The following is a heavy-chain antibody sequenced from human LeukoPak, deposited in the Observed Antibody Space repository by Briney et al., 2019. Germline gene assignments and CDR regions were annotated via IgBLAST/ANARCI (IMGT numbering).Heavy chain of an antibody. Sequence: ASVKVSCKAPGGTFSSYAISWVRQAPGQGLEWMGGIIPIFGTANYAQKFQGRVTITADKSTSTAYMELSSLRSEDTAVYYCARGQLWSLFDYWGQGTLVTVSS. V-gene: IGHV1-69*06. CDR2: IIPIFGTA. CDR3: ARGQLWSLFDY. CDR1: GGTFSSYA. D-gene: IGHD5-18*01. J-gene: IGHJ4*02.